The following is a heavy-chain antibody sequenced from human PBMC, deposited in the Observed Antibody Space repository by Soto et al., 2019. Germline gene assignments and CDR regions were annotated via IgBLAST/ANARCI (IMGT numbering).Heavy chain of an antibody. CDR3: ARTDRVRYGLDV. J-gene: IGHJ6*02. CDR1: GFTFRNYD. CDR2: ISAAGDP. V-gene: IGHV3-13*05. Sequence: EVQLVESGGGLVQPGGSLRLSCEASGFTFRNYDMHWVRQGTGKGLEWVSGISAAGDPDYADSVEGRFTISRENAQNSFFLQMNSLRVGDTAVYYCARTDRVRYGLDVWGQGTKVIVSS.